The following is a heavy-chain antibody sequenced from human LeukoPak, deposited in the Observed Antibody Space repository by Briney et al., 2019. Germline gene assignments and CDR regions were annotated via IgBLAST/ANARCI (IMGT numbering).Heavy chain of an antibody. J-gene: IGHJ5*02. CDR3: ARFLVAATQVNWFDP. D-gene: IGHD2-15*01. CDR1: GYTFTSYG. CDR2: MNPNSGNT. V-gene: IGHV1-8*02. Sequence: GASVKVSCKASGYTFTSYGISWVRQAPGQGLEWMGWMNPNSGNTGYAQKFQGRVTMTRNTSISTAYMELSSLRSEDTAVYYCARFLVAATQVNWFDPWGQRTLVTVSS.